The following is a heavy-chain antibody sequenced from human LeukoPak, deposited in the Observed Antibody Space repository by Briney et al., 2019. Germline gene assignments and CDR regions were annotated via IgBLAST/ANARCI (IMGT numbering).Heavy chain of an antibody. J-gene: IGHJ6*03. V-gene: IGHV1-8*01. CDR2: MDPNSGNR. Sequence: ASVKVSCKASGHTFTSYHINWVRQATGQGLEWMGWMDPNSGNRDYAPKFKGRVTMTRNTSISTAYMELSSLRSEDTAVYYCARSKLLRYFDWPTQAYYYMDVWGKGTTVTISS. CDR3: ARSKLLRYFDWPTQAYYYMDV. D-gene: IGHD3-9*01. CDR1: GHTFTSYH.